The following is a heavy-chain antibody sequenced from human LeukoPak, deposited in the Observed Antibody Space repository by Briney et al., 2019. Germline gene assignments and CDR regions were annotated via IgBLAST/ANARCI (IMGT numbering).Heavy chain of an antibody. CDR1: GGSINTGGYS. D-gene: IGHD2-8*01. J-gene: IGHJ3*02. Sequence: SETLSLTCTVSGGSINTGGYSWCWIRQSAGKGLEWLGRFYFSGSSDYNPSLKSRVSMSIDTSQNHFYLRLTSVTAADTGVYFCAREVNEKHDAFDMWGQGTMVAVSS. V-gene: IGHV4-61*02. CDR2: FYFSGSS. CDR3: AREVNEKHDAFDM.